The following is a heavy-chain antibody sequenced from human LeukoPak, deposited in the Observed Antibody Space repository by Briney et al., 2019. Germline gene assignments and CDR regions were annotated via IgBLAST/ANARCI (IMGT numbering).Heavy chain of an antibody. Sequence: SETLSLTCTVSGGSISGYYWSWVRQPPEKGLEWIGYIYYSASTNYNPSLKSRVTISVDTSKNQFSLKLSSVTAADTAVYYCASTRGTRFDYWGQGTLVTVSS. CDR3: ASTRGTRFDY. V-gene: IGHV4-59*08. CDR2: IYYSAST. CDR1: GGSISGYY. D-gene: IGHD2-15*01. J-gene: IGHJ4*02.